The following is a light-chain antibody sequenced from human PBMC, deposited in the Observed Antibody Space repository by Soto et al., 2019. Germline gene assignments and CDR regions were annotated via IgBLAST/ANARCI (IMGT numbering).Light chain of an antibody. CDR1: SSDVGNYNY. CDR3: NSQTTSGIRV. J-gene: IGLJ1*01. Sequence: QSALTQPPSASGSPGHSVTISCAGTSSDVGNYNYVSWYQQHPGKAPKLIIYEVSYRPSGVSNRFSGSKSAYTASLTISGLQAEDEADYYCNSQTTSGIRVFGTGTKVTVL. CDR2: EVS. V-gene: IGLV2-14*01.